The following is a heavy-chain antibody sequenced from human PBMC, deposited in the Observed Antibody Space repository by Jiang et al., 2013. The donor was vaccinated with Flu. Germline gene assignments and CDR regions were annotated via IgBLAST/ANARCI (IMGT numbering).Heavy chain of an antibody. CDR2: ISQSGSA. J-gene: IGHJ4*02. CDR3: ARVFGYIYGRFDY. D-gene: IGHD5-18*01. V-gene: IGHV4-34*01. CDR1: GGSFSGYY. Sequence: LLKPSETLSLTCVVYGGSFSGYYWSWIRQPPGKGLEWIGEISQSGSANYNPSLKSRVTISVDTSKNQFSLKLSSVTAADTAVYYCARVFGYIYGRFDYWGQGTLVTVSS.